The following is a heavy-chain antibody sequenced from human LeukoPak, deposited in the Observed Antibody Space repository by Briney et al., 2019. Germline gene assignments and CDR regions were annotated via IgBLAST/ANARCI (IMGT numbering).Heavy chain of an antibody. J-gene: IGHJ4*02. V-gene: IGHV1-69*06. CDR2: IIPIFGTA. D-gene: IGHD5-12*01. Sequence: SVKVSCKASGGTFSSYAISWVRQAPGQGLEWVGRIIPIFGTANYAQKFQGRVTITADKSTSTAYMELSSLRSEDTAVYYCARDYSGYPGGATGYWGQGTLVTVSS. CDR1: GGTFSSYA. CDR3: ARDYSGYPGGATGY.